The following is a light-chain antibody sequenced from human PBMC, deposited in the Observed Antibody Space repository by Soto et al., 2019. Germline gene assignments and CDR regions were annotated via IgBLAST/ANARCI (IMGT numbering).Light chain of an antibody. CDR2: DAS. J-gene: IGKJ1*01. Sequence: DIQLTQSPSTLSASVGDRVTITCRASQSISRWLAWYQQRPGEAPKLLISDASNLESGVPSRFSGRGSGTEFTVTIRNLQPDDFATYYCQQYHTYSTFGQGTKVDIK. CDR3: QQYHTYST. V-gene: IGKV1-5*01. CDR1: QSISRW.